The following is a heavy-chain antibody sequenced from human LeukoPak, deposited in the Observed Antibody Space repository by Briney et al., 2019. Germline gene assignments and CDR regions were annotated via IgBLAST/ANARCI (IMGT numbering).Heavy chain of an antibody. Sequence: SETLSLTRVVSGGSISGSNYYWGWIRQPPGKGPEWTGSIYYSGSTYYKPSLKSRVSVSADTSKNKFSLKLSSVTAADTAVYYCASGRNLDAFEIWGQGTMVTVSS. CDR3: ASGRNLDAFEI. J-gene: IGHJ3*02. CDR1: GGSISGSNYY. D-gene: IGHD2/OR15-2a*01. CDR2: IYYSGST. V-gene: IGHV4-39*01.